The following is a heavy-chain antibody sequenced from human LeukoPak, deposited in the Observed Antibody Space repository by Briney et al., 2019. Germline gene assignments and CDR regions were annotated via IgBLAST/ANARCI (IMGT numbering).Heavy chain of an antibody. CDR3: ARRTYFDL. CDR2: IYYSGST. J-gene: IGHJ2*01. CDR1: GGSISDYY. V-gene: IGHV4-59*08. Sequence: SETLSLTCTVSGGSISDYYWSWVRQPPGKGLEWIGYIYYSGSTTYNPSLKSRVTISVDTSKNQFSLKLSSVTAADTAVYYCARRTYFDLWGRGTLVTVSS.